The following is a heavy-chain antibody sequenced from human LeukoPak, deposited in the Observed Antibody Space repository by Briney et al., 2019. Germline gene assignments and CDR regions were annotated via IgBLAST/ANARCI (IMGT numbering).Heavy chain of an antibody. V-gene: IGHV3-15*01. Sequence: GGSLRLSCAASGFTFSNAWMSWVRQAPGKGLEWVGRIKSKTDGGTTDYAAPVKGRFTISRDDSKNTLYLQMNSLKTEDTAVYYCTTDRYYYGLGSHQVDAFDIWGQGTMVTVSS. D-gene: IGHD3-10*01. J-gene: IGHJ3*02. CDR1: GFTFSNAW. CDR2: IKSKTDGGTT. CDR3: TTDRYYYGLGSHQVDAFDI.